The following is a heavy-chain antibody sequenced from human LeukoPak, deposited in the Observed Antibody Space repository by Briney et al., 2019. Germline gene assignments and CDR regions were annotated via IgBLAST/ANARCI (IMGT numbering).Heavy chain of an antibody. CDR1: GGSISSSSYY. J-gene: IGHJ5*02. CDR2: IYYSGST. D-gene: IGHD6-13*01. Sequence: SETLSLTCTVSGGSISSSSYYWGWIRQPPGKGLEWIGSIYYSGSTYYNPSLKSRVTISVDTSKNQFSLKLSSVTAADTAVYYCARGGSPGYSSSWYRVVKYWFDPWGQGTLVTVSS. CDR3: ARGGSPGYSSSWYRVVKYWFDP. V-gene: IGHV4-39*01.